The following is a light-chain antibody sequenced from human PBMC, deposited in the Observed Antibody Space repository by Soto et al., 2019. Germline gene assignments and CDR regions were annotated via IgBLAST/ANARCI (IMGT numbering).Light chain of an antibody. CDR1: QSVSRS. Sequence: DIQMTQSPSSLSASVGDRVTITCRASQSVSRSLAWYLQKPGKAPKLLIYDASSLQSGVPSRFSGSGSGTDFTLTISSLQPEDFATYFCQQSYSTPPWTFGQGTTGDIK. V-gene: IGKV1-39*01. CDR2: DAS. J-gene: IGKJ1*01. CDR3: QQSYSTPPWT.